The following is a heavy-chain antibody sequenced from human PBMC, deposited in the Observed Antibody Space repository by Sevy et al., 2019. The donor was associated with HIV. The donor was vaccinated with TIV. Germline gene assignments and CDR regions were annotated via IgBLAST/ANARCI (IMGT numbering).Heavy chain of an antibody. J-gene: IGHJ6*02. V-gene: IGHV3-23*01. CDR1: GFNFINYG. Sequence: GGSLRLSCAASGFNFINYGMSWVRQAPGKGLEWVSVISGSGDTTNYADSVKGRFVISRENSKNTMYLQLKSLRAEDTAVYYCAKDIRVALVVPSPGYGMDVWGHGTSVTVSS. CDR3: AKDIRVALVVPSPGYGMDV. CDR2: ISGSGDTT. D-gene: IGHD2-15*01.